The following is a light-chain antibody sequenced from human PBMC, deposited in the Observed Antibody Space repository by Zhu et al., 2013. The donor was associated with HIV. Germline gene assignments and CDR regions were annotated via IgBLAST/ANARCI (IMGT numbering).Light chain of an antibody. J-gene: IGKJ4*01. V-gene: IGKV3D-20*02. CDR3: QQRSNWLS. CDR2: GAS. Sequence: EIVLTQSPGTLSLSPGERATLSCRASQSVSSTYLAWYQQKPGQAPRLLIYGASTRATGIPARFSGSGSGTDFTLTISSLEPEDSAIYYCQQRSNWLSFGGGTKVEI. CDR1: QSVSSTY.